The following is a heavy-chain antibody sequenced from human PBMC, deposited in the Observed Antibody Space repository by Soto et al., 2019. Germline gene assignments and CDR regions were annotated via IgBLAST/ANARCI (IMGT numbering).Heavy chain of an antibody. CDR2: ISYDGSNK. Sequence: QVQLVESGGGVVQPGRSLRLSCAASGFIFSSYAMHWVRQAPGKGLEWVAVISYDGSNKYYADSVKGRFTISRDNSKNTLYLQMNSLSAEDTAVYYCAITGLLHGMDVWGQGTTVTVSS. CDR1: GFIFSSYA. J-gene: IGHJ6*02. D-gene: IGHD2-15*01. V-gene: IGHV3-30-3*01. CDR3: AITGLLHGMDV.